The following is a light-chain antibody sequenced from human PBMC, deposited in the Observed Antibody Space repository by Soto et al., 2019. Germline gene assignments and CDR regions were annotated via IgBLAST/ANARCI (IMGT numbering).Light chain of an antibody. CDR1: HNINRN. V-gene: IGKV3-15*01. Sequence: EVVMTQSPATLSVSPGERATLSCRASHNINRNLAWYQQKPGQAPRLLSYGASTRATAVPAQFSGSGSGAEIPLTISRLQSEDFAVYYCQQCNNWPPLTFGGGTKVEIK. CDR2: GAS. J-gene: IGKJ4*01. CDR3: QQCNNWPPLT.